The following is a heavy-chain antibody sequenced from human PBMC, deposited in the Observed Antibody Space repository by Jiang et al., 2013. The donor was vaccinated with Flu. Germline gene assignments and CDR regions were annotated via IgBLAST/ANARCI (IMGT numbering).Heavy chain of an antibody. CDR2: INPSGGST. D-gene: IGHD3-10*01. CDR1: GYTFTSYY. V-gene: IGHV1-46*01. Sequence: EVKKTWAVSEGSCKASGYTFTSYYMHWVRQAPGQGLEWMGIINPSGGSTSYAQKFQGRVTMTRDTSTSTVYMELSSLRSEDTAVYYCARGVRIKDWFDPWGQGTLVTVSS. CDR3: ARGVRIKDWFDP. J-gene: IGHJ5*02.